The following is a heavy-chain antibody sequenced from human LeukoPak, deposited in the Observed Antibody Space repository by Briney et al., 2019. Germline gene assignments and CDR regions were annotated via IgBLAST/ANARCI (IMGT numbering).Heavy chain of an antibody. D-gene: IGHD2-15*01. CDR1: GYTFTSYG. V-gene: IGHV1-18*01. CDR3: ARDLSYCSGGSCYENGY. Sequence: GASVKVSCKASGYTFTSYGISWVRQAPGQGLEWMGWICAYNGNTNYAQKLQGRVTMTTDTSTSTAYMELRSLRSDDTAVYYCARDLSYCSGGSCYENGYWGQGTLVTVSS. CDR2: ICAYNGNT. J-gene: IGHJ4*02.